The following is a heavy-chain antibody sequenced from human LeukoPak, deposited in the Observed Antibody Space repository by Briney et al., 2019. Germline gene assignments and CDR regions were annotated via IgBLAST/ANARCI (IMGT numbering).Heavy chain of an antibody. D-gene: IGHD6-19*01. Sequence: GASVKVSRKASGYTFTSYGISWVRQAPGQGLEWMGWISAYNGNTNYAQKLQGRVTMTTDTSTSTAYMELRSLRSDDTAVYYCARGTLMRGIAVAGPLDYWGQGTLVTVSS. J-gene: IGHJ4*02. CDR1: GYTFTSYG. CDR3: ARGTLMRGIAVAGPLDY. V-gene: IGHV1-18*01. CDR2: ISAYNGNT.